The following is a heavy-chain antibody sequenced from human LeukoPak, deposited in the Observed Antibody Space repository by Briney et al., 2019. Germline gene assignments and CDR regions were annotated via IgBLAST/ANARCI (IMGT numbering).Heavy chain of an antibody. CDR2: IDPSDSYT. J-gene: IGHJ4*02. Sequence: LGESLQISCKGSGYSFTNNWISWVRQMPGKGLEWMGRIDPSDSYTDYSPSFQGHVTISADKSISTAYLQWSSLKASDTAMYYCARGSGWTDYWGQGTLVTVSS. CDR3: ARGSGWTDY. V-gene: IGHV5-10-1*01. CDR1: GYSFTNNW. D-gene: IGHD6-19*01.